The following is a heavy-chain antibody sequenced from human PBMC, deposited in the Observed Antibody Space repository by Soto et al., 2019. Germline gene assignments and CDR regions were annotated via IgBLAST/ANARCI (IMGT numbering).Heavy chain of an antibody. CDR2: ISGGGGST. CDR3: AKDPPVAMIFGVVIPPYYFDY. CDR1: GFTFSNYD. Sequence: GGSLRLSCAASGFTFSNYDMSWVRQAPGKGLEWVSAISGGGGSTYYADSVKGRFTISRDNSRNTLFLQMNSLRAEDTAVYYCAKDPPVAMIFGVVIPPYYFDYWGQGTLVTVSS. V-gene: IGHV3-23*01. D-gene: IGHD3-3*01. J-gene: IGHJ4*02.